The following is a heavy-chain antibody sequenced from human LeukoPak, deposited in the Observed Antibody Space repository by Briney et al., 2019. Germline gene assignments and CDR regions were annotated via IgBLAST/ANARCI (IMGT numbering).Heavy chain of an antibody. CDR3: ARGDYYYDSSGFAFDI. D-gene: IGHD3-22*01. CDR1: GGSISSGGYS. CDR2: IYHSGST. Sequence: SETLSLTCAVSGGSISSGGYSWSWIRQPPGKGLEWIGYIYHSGSTYYNPSLKGRVTISVDRSKNQFSLKLSSVTAADTAVYYCARGDYYYDSSGFAFDIWGQGTMVTVSS. V-gene: IGHV4-30-2*01. J-gene: IGHJ3*02.